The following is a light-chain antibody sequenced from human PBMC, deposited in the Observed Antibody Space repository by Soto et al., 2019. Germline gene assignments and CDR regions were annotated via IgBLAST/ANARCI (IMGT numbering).Light chain of an antibody. CDR2: EVS. CDR3: TSFTTISTWV. J-gene: IGLJ3*02. V-gene: IGLV2-14*01. Sequence: QSVLTQPPSASGSPGQSVTISCTGTSSDVGGYNYVSWFQQHPGKAPKLKIYEVSNRPSGVSNRFSGSKSRNTASLTISELQAEDEADYYCTSFTTISTWVFGGGTKVTVL. CDR1: SSDVGGYNY.